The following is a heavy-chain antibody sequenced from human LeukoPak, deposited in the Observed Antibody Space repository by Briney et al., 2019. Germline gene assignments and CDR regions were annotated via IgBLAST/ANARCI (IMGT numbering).Heavy chain of an antibody. CDR1: GYPFSSYD. J-gene: IGHJ4*02. CDR2: MNPKSGNT. V-gene: IGHV1-8*01. CDR3: ARVKTMIIVVSLFDY. D-gene: IGHD3-22*01. Sequence: GASVKVSCKASGYPFSSYDINWVRQAPGQGLEWMGWMNPKSGNTGYGQKFQGRVTMTRVTSITTAYMELSRLRSDDTAVYYCARVKTMIIVVSLFDYWGQGTLVTVSS.